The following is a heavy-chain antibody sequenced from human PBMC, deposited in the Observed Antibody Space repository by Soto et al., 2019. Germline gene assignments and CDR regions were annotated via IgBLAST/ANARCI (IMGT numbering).Heavy chain of an antibody. CDR1: SGSISSSNW. Sequence: QVQLQESGPGLVKPSGTLSLTCAVSSGSISSSNWWSWVRQPPGKGLEWIGEIYHSGSTNYNPSLKSRITISLDKSKNQFSLKLSSVTAADTAVYYCARADGSSIAAPMDVWGKGTTVTVSS. D-gene: IGHD6-6*01. CDR3: ARADGSSIAAPMDV. CDR2: IYHSGST. V-gene: IGHV4-4*02. J-gene: IGHJ6*03.